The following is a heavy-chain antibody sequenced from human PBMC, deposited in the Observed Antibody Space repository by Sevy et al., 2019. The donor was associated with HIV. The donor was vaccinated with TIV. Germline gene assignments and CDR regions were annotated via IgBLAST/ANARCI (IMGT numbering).Heavy chain of an antibody. Sequence: GESLKISCKGSGYSFSDYWIGWVRRKPGKGLEWMGIIYPGDSETRDNPSFEGQVTISADTSINTAYQEWRSLKASDTAMYYCARHKSSYDNNWIQDNWFDPWGQGTLVTVSS. CDR2: IYPGDSET. J-gene: IGHJ5*02. CDR1: GYSFSDYW. V-gene: IGHV5-51*01. CDR3: ARHKSSYDNNWIQDNWFDP. D-gene: IGHD1-1*01.